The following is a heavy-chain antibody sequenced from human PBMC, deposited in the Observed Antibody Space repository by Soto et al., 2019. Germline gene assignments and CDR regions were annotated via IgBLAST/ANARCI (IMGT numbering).Heavy chain of an antibody. V-gene: IGHV3-48*02. CDR3: AGEIYCSGGSCYWAYCYYYGMDV. Sequence: GGSLRLSCAASGFTFSSYSMDWVRQAPGKGLEWVSYISSSSSTIYYEDSVKGRLTISRDNAKNSLYLQMNSLRDEDTAVYYCAGEIYCSGGSCYWAYCYYYGMDVWGQGTTVTVSS. J-gene: IGHJ6*02. CDR1: GFTFSSYS. D-gene: IGHD2-15*01. CDR2: ISSSSSTI.